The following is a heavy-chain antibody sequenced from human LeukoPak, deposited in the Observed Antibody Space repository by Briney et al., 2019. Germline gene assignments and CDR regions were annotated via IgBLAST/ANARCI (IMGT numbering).Heavy chain of an antibody. V-gene: IGHV3-7*01. CDR1: GFTFSNYW. D-gene: IGHD6-25*01. J-gene: IGHJ4*02. Sequence: PGGSLRLSCAASGFTFSNYWMSWVRQAPGKGLEWVANIKQDGSEKYYVDSVKGRFTISRDNAKNSLYLQMNSLRAEDTAVYYCARDFRIAANDGGNWGQGTLATVSS. CDR3: ARDFRIAANDGGN. CDR2: IKQDGSEK.